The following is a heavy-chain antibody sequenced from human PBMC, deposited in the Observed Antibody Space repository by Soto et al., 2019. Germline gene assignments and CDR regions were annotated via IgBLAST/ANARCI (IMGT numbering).Heavy chain of an antibody. J-gene: IGHJ6*02. V-gene: IGHV4-34*01. CDR2: INHSGST. CDR3: AREFRGSSSYYYYYGMDV. D-gene: IGHD6-13*01. CDR1: GGSFSGYY. Sequence: TSETLSLTCAVYGGSFSGYYWSWIRQPPGKGLEWIGEINHSGSTNYNPSLKSRVTISVDTSKNQFSLKLSSVTAADTAVYYCAREFRGSSSYYYYYGMDVWGQGTTVTVSS.